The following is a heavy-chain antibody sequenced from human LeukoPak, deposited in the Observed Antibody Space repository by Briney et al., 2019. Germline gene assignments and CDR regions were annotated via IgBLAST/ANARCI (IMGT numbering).Heavy chain of an antibody. D-gene: IGHD3-3*01. CDR2: ISYDGSNE. V-gene: IGHV3-30-3*01. CDR3: ASDMPYSGYYIDY. CDR1: GFTFSSYA. Sequence: GRSLRLSCAASGFTFSSYAMHWVRQAPGKGLEWVALISYDGSNEYYADSVKGRFTISRDNSKNTLYLQMNSLRAEDTAVYYCASDMPYSGYYIDYWGQGTLVTVSS. J-gene: IGHJ4*02.